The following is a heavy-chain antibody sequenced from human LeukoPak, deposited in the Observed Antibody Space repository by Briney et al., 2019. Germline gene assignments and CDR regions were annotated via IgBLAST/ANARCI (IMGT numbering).Heavy chain of an antibody. V-gene: IGHV4-34*12. CDR2: IFYSGST. CDR3: AKSNGYGLIDI. J-gene: IGHJ3*02. D-gene: IGHD3-22*01. CDR1: SESFSGYC. Sequence: PSETLSLTCAIYSESFSGYCWSWIRQPPGKGLEWIGNIFYSGSTYYSPSLKHRVTISLDTSRKQFSLKLNSVTAADTAVYYCAKSNGYGLIDIWGQGTMVTVSP.